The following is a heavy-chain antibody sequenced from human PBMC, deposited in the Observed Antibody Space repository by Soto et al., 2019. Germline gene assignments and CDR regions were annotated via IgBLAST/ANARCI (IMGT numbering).Heavy chain of an antibody. CDR2: ISYDGSEK. D-gene: IGHD2-2*02. CDR3: AKSPNFYCSSPNCYKYYFDH. Sequence: GGSLRLSCPASGLNFNTYGMHLVRQAPGKGVELVAVISYDGSEKYYVDSVKGRFTISKDNSKNTLYLQMNSLRPEDTAVYYCAKSPNFYCSSPNCYKYYFDHWGQGTRVTVSS. J-gene: IGHJ4*02. V-gene: IGHV3-30*18. CDR1: GLNFNTYG.